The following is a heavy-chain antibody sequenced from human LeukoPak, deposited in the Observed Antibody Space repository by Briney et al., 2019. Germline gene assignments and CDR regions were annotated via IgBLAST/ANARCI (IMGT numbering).Heavy chain of an antibody. CDR3: ARGYYDFWSGYYSGDPFDY. D-gene: IGHD3-3*01. CDR2: IKQDGSEK. CDR1: GFTFSSYW. Sequence: GGSLRLSCAASGFTFSSYWMSWARQAPGKGLEWVANIKQDGSEKYYVDSVKGRFTISRDNAKNSLYLQMNSLRAEDTAVYYCARGYYDFWSGYYSGDPFDYWGQGTLVTVSS. V-gene: IGHV3-7*04. J-gene: IGHJ4*02.